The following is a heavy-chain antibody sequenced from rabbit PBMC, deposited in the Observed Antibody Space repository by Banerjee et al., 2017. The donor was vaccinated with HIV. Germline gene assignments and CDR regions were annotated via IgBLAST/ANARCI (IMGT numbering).Heavy chain of an antibody. Sequence: QEQLEESGGDLVKPEGSLTLTCTASGFSFSNKYVMCWVRQAPGKGLEWIACINTSSGNTVYATWAKGRFTISKASWTTVTLQMTSLTAADTATYFCARGYTGYAADLWGQGTLVTVS. CDR1: GFSFSNKYV. V-gene: IGHV1S45*01. CDR2: INTSSGNT. J-gene: IGHJ4*01. D-gene: IGHD7-1*01. CDR3: ARGYTGYAADL.